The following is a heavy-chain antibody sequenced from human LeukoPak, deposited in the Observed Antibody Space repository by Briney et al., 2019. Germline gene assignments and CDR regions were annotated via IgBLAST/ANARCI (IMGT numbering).Heavy chain of an antibody. D-gene: IGHD3-10*01. Sequence: SQTLSLTCAISGDSVSGGSAGWNWIRQSPSRGLEWLGRIYYRSKWYSDYAISLKSRITINPDTSRNQFPLQLNSVTHDDTAVYYCTGGGLVRGTLHWFDPWGQGTLVTVSS. CDR2: IYYRSKWYS. CDR3: TGGGLVRGTLHWFDP. CDR1: GDSVSGGSAG. V-gene: IGHV6-1*01. J-gene: IGHJ5*02.